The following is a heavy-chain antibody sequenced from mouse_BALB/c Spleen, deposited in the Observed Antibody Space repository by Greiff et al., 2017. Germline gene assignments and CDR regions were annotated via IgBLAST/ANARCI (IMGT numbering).Heavy chain of an antibody. Sequence: QVQLKQSGPGLVQPSQSLSITCTVSGFSLTSYGVHWVRQSPGKGLEWLGVIWSGGSTDYNAAFISRLSISKDNSKSQVFFKMNSLQANDTAIYYCARNNYRYDGSFYAMDYWGQGTSVTVSS. J-gene: IGHJ4*01. CDR2: IWSGGST. V-gene: IGHV2-2*02. CDR1: GFSLTSYG. D-gene: IGHD2-14*01. CDR3: ARNNYRYDGSFYAMDY.